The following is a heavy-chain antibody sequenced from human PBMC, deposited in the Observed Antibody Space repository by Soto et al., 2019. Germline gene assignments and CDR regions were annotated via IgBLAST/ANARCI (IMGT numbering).Heavy chain of an antibody. V-gene: IGHV3-7*01. D-gene: IGHD3-9*01. CDR1: GFTFSSYW. CDR3: ARDASGLFDHFDWLLQYYFDY. J-gene: IGHJ4*02. Sequence: GGSLRLSCAASGFTFSSYWMSWVRQAPGKGLEWVANIKQDGSEKYYVDSVKGRFTISRDNAKNSLYLQMNSLRAEDTAVYYCARDASGLFDHFDWLLQYYFDYWGQGTLVTVSS. CDR2: IKQDGSEK.